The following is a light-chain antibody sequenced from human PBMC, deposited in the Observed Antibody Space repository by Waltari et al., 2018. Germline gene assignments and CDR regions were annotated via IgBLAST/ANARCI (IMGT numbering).Light chain of an antibody. V-gene: IGLV1-44*01. J-gene: IGLJ3*02. CDR2: RGD. Sequence: QSVLTQPPSASGTPGQRVTISCSGSASNIGGNLVNWYQQLPGKAPKLLIYRGDQRPSGVPDRFSASKTGTSASLAISGLQAEEEADYFCASWDDSLNGHWVFGGGTKVTVL. CDR1: ASNIGGNL. CDR3: ASWDDSLNGHWV.